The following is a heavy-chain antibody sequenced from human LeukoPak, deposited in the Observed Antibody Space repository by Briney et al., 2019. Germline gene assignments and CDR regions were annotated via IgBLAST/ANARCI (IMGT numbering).Heavy chain of an antibody. CDR2: IGIPDDT. CDR3: ARGGIRVSGIDEIDY. J-gene: IGHJ4*02. D-gene: IGHD6-19*01. V-gene: IGHV3-13*01. Sequence: GGSLRLSCAASGFTLRSYDMHWVRQVTGKGLEWVSAIGIPDDTYYPDSVKGRFTISRENAKNSLYLQMNSLTAGDTAVYYCARGGIRVSGIDEIDYWGQGTLVTVSS. CDR1: GFTLRSYD.